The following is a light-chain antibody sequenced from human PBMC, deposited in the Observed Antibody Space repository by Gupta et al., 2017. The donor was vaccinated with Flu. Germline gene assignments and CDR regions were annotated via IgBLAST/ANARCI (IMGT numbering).Light chain of an antibody. CDR1: NIGGKS. V-gene: IGLV3-21*02. J-gene: IGLJ3*02. CDR2: DDR. CDR3: QVWESSSNDSWV. Sequence: TTMFTSGENNIGGKSIHCYQQKRSQAPVLVVFDDRGRRCGTTVRYSGSTSGNTATLSINRVGAGDEADYYCQVWESSSNDSWVFGGGTKLTFL.